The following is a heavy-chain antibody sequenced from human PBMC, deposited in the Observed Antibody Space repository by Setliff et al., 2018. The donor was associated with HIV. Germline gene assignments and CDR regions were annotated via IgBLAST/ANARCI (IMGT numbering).Heavy chain of an antibody. CDR1: GFTFSNYW. CDR2: IKQDGSEK. Sequence: GGSLRLSCAASGFTFSNYWMSWVRQAPGKGLEWVANIKQDGSEKNYVDSVKGRFTISRDNAKNSLYMQMNSLRAEDTAVYYCARDRQESMGKGGYNYRAFDIWGQGTMVTVSS. D-gene: IGHD5-12*01. J-gene: IGHJ3*02. V-gene: IGHV3-7*01. CDR3: ARDRQESMGKGGYNYRAFDI.